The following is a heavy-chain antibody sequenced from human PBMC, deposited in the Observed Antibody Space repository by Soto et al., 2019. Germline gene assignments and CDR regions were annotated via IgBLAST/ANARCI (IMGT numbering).Heavy chain of an antibody. CDR3: ARAGAATLSDF. Sequence: PSETLSLTCTVSGGSIRDYYWSWIRQPPGKGLEWIGYIYYTGTTTYNPSLKSRLTISEDTSKNQFSLKLSSVTAADTAVYYCARAGAATLSDFWGQGTLVTVSS. CDR1: GGSIRDYY. D-gene: IGHD2-15*01. V-gene: IGHV4-59*01. J-gene: IGHJ4*02. CDR2: IYYTGTT.